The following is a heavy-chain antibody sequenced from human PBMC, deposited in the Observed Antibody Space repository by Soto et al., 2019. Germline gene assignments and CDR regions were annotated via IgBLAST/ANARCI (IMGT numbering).Heavy chain of an antibody. J-gene: IGHJ4*02. CDR1: GHALSHNY. D-gene: IGHD1-1*01. V-gene: IGHV1-46*01. Sequence: QVQLVQSGVGVQKPGASVNLSCKASGHALSHNYVHWVRQAPGQGLEWMGFINPATGYTVYAQKFQGRVTMTRDTSTTTFYMELSSLTSDDTAVYFCANETGGFEFWGQGTLVTVS. CDR2: INPATGYT. CDR3: ANETGGFEF.